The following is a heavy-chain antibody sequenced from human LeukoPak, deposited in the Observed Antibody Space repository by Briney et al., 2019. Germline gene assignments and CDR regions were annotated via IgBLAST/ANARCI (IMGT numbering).Heavy chain of an antibody. V-gene: IGHV1-18*01. CDR2: ISAYNGNT. D-gene: IGHD1-26*01. CDR1: GYTFTSYG. CDR3: AHRFSGSYWGDDAFDI. J-gene: IGHJ3*02. Sequence: ASVKFSCKASGYTFTSYGISWVRQAPGQGLEWMGWISAYNGNTNYAQKLQGRVTMTTDTSTSTAYMELRSLRSDDTAVYYCAHRFSGSYWGDDAFDIWGQGTMVTVSS.